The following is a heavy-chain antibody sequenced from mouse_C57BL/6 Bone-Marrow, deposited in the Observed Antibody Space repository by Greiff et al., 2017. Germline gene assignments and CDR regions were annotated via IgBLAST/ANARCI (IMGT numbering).Heavy chain of an antibody. J-gene: IGHJ1*03. CDR2: IDPSDSYT. Sequence: QVQLQQPGAELVRPGTSVKLSCKASGYTFTSYWMHWVKQRPGQGLEWIGVIDPSDSYTNYNQKFKGKATLTVDTSSSTAYMQLSCLTSEGSAVYYCARKATVVAYWYFDVWGTGTTVTVSS. D-gene: IGHD1-1*01. V-gene: IGHV1-59*01. CDR1: GYTFTSYW. CDR3: ARKATVVAYWYFDV.